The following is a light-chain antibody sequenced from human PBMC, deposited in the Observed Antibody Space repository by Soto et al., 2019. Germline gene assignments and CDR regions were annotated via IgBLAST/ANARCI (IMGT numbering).Light chain of an antibody. V-gene: IGLV2-18*02. Sequence: QSALIQPPSVSGSPGQSVTISCTGTSSDVGSYDYVSWYQQHPGTVPKPMIYNVNTRPSGVPDRFSGSKSGNTASLTISGLQAEDEAVYYCCSYTRTSNHYFFGSGTKVTVL. CDR1: SSDVGSYDY. J-gene: IGLJ1*01. CDR2: NVN. CDR3: CSYTRTSNHYF.